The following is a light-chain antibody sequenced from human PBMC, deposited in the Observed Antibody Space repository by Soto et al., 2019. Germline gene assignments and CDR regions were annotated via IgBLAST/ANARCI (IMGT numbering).Light chain of an antibody. Sequence: QSVLTQPPSVSGAPGQRVTISCTGSSSNIGAGYDVHWYQQPPGTAPKLLIYGNSNRPSGVPDRFSGSKSGTSASLAITGLQAEDEADYCCQSYDSSLSGSKVFGGGTKLTVL. CDR1: SSNIGAGYD. CDR3: QSYDSSLSGSKV. V-gene: IGLV1-40*01. J-gene: IGLJ3*02. CDR2: GNS.